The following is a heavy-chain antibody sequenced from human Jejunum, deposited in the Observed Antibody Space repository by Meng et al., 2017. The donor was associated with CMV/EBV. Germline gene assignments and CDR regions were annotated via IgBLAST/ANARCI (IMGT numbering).Heavy chain of an antibody. CDR3: ARGPGASTREGFDH. CDR1: GGSINNYY. Sequence: VHLQESGPGLVKPSETLSLTCTVSGGSINNYYWSWIRQSAGKGLEWIGRFYSSDTYNYHPSLNSRVTMSLDTSKKQFSLILSSVTAADTARYYCARGPGASTREGFDHWGLGTLVTVSS. D-gene: IGHD1-26*01. CDR2: FYSSDTY. V-gene: IGHV4-4*07. J-gene: IGHJ4*02.